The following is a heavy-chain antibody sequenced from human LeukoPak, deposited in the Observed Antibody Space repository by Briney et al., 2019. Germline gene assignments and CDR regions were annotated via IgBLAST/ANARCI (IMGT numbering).Heavy chain of an antibody. CDR2: IYYSGST. CDR3: ARQGLGS. CDR1: GGSISSSSYY. Sequence: PSETLSLTCTVSGGSISSSSYYWGWIRQPPGKGLEWVGSIYYSGSTCYNPSLKSRVTISVDTSKNQFSLKLSSVTAADTAVYYCARQGLGSWGQGTLVTVSS. D-gene: IGHD5-12*01. J-gene: IGHJ5*02. V-gene: IGHV4-39*01.